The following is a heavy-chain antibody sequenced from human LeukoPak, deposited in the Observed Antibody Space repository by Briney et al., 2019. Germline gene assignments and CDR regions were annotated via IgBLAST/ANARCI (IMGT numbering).Heavy chain of an antibody. V-gene: IGHV1-2*02. D-gene: IGHD1-26*01. Sequence: ASVKVSCKASGYTLTAYYMHWVRQAPGQGLEWMGWINPNSGGTNYAQKFQGRVTMTRDTSISTAYMELSRLRSDDTAVYYCAVARELRNWFDPWGQGTLVTVSS. CDR1: GYTLTAYY. CDR2: INPNSGGT. J-gene: IGHJ5*02. CDR3: AVARELRNWFDP.